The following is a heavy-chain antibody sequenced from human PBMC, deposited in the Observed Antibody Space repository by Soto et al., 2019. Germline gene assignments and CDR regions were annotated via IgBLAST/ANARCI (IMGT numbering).Heavy chain of an antibody. CDR3: AKDKGGTPYYVDS. Sequence: VLLVESGGGLVQPGRSLRLSCAVSGFNFGNYAMRWVRQAAGKGLEWVAAINWNSDKVAYAGSVLGRFTIFRDSAKNSLHLQMNDLTTEDTALYYCAKDKGGTPYYVDSWGQGILVIVSS. V-gene: IGHV3-9*01. CDR2: INWNSDKV. J-gene: IGHJ4*02. D-gene: IGHD6-25*01. CDR1: GFNFGNYA.